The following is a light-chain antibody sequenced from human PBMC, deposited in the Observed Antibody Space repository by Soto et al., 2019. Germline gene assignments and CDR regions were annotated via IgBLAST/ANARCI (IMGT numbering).Light chain of an antibody. CDR1: SSDIGSYNY. CDR3: ISYTTSGTWV. J-gene: IGLJ3*02. V-gene: IGLV2-14*01. CDR2: DVS. Sequence: QSALTQPASVSGSPGQSITISCTGTSSDIGSYNYVSWYQQHPGEAPKLMIYDVSNRPSGVSNRFSGSKSDNTASLTISGLQAEDEADYYCISYTTSGTWVFGGGTMLTVL.